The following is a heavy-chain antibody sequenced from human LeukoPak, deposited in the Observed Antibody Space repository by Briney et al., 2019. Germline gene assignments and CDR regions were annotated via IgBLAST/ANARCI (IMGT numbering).Heavy chain of an antibody. CDR1: GFTFSSYA. CDR3: AKDAVLRYFAWLPLDD. J-gene: IGHJ4*02. D-gene: IGHD3-9*01. CDR2: ISGSGGST. Sequence: GGSLRLSCAASGFTFSSYAMSWVRQAPGKGLEWVSAISGSGGSTYYADSVKGRFTISRDNAKNTLYLQMNSLRAEDTAVYYCAKDAVLRYFAWLPLDDWGQGTLVTVSS. V-gene: IGHV3-23*01.